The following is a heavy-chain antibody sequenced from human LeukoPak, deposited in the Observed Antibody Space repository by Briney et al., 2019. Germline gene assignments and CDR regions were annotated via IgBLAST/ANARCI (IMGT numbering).Heavy chain of an antibody. CDR3: ARAPSAGSYSFYYFDY. J-gene: IGHJ4*02. V-gene: IGHV4-4*07. CDR2: IYTSGST. Sequence: SETLSLTCTVSGGSISSYYWSWLRQPAGKGLEWIRRIYTSGSTNYNPSLKSRVTMSVETSKNQSSLKLSSVTAADTAVYYCARAPSAGSYSFYYFDYWGQGTLVTVSS. CDR1: GGSISSYY. D-gene: IGHD3-10*01.